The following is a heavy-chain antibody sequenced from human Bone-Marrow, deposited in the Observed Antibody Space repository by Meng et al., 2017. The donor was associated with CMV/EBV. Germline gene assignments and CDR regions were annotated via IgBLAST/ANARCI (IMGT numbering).Heavy chain of an antibody. CDR1: GFTFGDYA. J-gene: IGHJ4*02. D-gene: IGHD3-10*01. V-gene: IGHV3-49*04. CDR3: TKPLRAPMVRGVIIHDY. CDR2: IRSKPYGGTT. Sequence: GESLKISCTGSGFTFGDYAMSWVRQAPGKGLEWVGFIRSKPYGGTTEFAASVKGRFSISRDDSTSIAYLQMNSLKTEDTAIYYCTKPLRAPMVRGVIIHDYCGQGMLVTVSS.